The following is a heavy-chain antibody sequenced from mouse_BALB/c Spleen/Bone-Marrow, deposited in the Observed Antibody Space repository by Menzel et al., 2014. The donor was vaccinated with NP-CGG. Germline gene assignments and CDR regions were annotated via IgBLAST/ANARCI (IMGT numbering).Heavy chain of an antibody. Sequence: EVQLVESGGGLVQPGDPLRLSCATSGFTFSDFYMEWVRPPPGKRLEWIAASRNKAKYYTTEYSASVKGRFIVSRDTSQSVLYLQMNALRAEDTAIYYCARDVGYGNYFVYWGQGTLVTVSA. V-gene: IGHV7-1*02. CDR3: ARDVGYGNYFVY. CDR1: GFTFSDFY. CDR2: SRNKAKYYTT. D-gene: IGHD2-10*02. J-gene: IGHJ3*01.